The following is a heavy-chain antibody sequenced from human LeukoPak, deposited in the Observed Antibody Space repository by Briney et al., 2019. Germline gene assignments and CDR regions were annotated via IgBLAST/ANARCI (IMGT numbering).Heavy chain of an antibody. CDR2: ISGDGRDR. CDR3: ARDAPYHDY. Sequence: GGSLRLSCAASGFTFSSYGMHWVRQAPGKGLEWVAVISGDGRDRFYAEALKGRFTISRDNSKNTLYLQFNSLGVEDTAVYYCARDAPYHDYWGQGTLVTVSA. V-gene: IGHV3-30*19. J-gene: IGHJ4*02. D-gene: IGHD2-2*01. CDR1: GFTFSSYG.